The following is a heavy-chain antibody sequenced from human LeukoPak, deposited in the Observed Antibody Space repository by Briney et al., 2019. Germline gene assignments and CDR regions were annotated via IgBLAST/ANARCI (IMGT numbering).Heavy chain of an antibody. D-gene: IGHD3-10*01. CDR1: GFTFSSYA. CDR2: ISGSGGST. J-gene: IGHJ4*02. CDR3: GRRQYYGSGSLLFDY. Sequence: GGSLRLSCAASGFTFSSYAMSWVRQAPGKGLGWVSAISGSGGSTYYADSVKGRFTISRDNSKNTLYLQMNSLRAEDTAVYYCGRRQYYGSGSLLFDYWGQGTLVTVSS. V-gene: IGHV3-23*01.